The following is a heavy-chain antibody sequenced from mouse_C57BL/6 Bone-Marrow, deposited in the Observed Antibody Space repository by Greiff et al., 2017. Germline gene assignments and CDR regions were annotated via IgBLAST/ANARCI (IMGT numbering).Heavy chain of an antibody. D-gene: IGHD2-5*01. Sequence: QVQLQQSGAELVKHGASVKMSCKASGYTFTSYWITWVKQRPGQGLEWIGDIYPGSGSTNYNEKFKSKATLTVDTSSSTAYMQLSSLTSEDSAVYYCARAGYYSIFAYWGQGTLVTVSA. V-gene: IGHV1-55*01. CDR1: GYTFTSYW. CDR3: ARAGYYSIFAY. J-gene: IGHJ3*01. CDR2: IYPGSGST.